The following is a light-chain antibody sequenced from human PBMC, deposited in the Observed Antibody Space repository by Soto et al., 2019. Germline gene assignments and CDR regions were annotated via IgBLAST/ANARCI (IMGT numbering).Light chain of an antibody. Sequence: EIVLTQSPGTLSLSPGERATLSCRASQSVSSNYLAWYQQKPGQALRLLIYGASSRATGIPDRFSGSGSGTDFTLTISRLETEYFAVFYCQQYGSSPGTFGQGTKVEIK. V-gene: IGKV3-20*01. J-gene: IGKJ1*01. CDR2: GAS. CDR1: QSVSSNY. CDR3: QQYGSSPGT.